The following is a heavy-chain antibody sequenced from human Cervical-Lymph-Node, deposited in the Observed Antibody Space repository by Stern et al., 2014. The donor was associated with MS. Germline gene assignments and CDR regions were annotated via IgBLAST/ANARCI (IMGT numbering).Heavy chain of an antibody. D-gene: IGHD4-17*01. V-gene: IGHV4-61*02. Sequence: QLQLQESGPGLVKPSQTLSLTCTVSGGSISSGSYYWSWIRQPAGKGLEWIGRIYTSGSTNYNPSLKSRVTISGDTSKTHFPLKLSSVTAADTAVYYCASGLHDYGDYYFDYWGQGTLVTVSS. J-gene: IGHJ4*02. CDR1: GGSISSGSYY. CDR2: IYTSGST. CDR3: ASGLHDYGDYYFDY.